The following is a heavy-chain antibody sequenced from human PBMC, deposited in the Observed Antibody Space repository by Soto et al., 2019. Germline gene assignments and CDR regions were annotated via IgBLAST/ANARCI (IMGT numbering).Heavy chain of an antibody. V-gene: IGHV3-30*18. CDR1: GFNFSTFS. CDR3: AKDLRMWTAVAGPFQD. CDR2: ISYDGSNK. J-gene: IGHJ1*01. D-gene: IGHD6-19*01. Sequence: QVQLVQSEGGVVQPGRSLRLSCAASGFNFSTFSMHWVRQAPGKGLEWVAFISYDGSNKFYADSVKGRFTVSRDNSNNTLYLQLTSPRLDDTAVYFGAKDLRMWTAVAGPFQDWGQGTLVAVSS.